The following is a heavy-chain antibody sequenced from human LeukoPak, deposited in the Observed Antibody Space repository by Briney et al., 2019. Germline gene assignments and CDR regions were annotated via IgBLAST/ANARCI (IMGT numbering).Heavy chain of an antibody. Sequence: GSLRLSCAASGFTFSSNAMHWVRQAPGKGLEWVAVISYDGTNKYYADSVKGRFTISRDNSNSTLYVQMNSLRAEDTAVYYCARDHEYSGYAYFDYWGQGTLVTVSS. J-gene: IGHJ4*02. CDR1: GFTFSSNA. D-gene: IGHD5-12*01. CDR3: ARDHEYSGYAYFDY. V-gene: IGHV3-30-3*01. CDR2: ISYDGTNK.